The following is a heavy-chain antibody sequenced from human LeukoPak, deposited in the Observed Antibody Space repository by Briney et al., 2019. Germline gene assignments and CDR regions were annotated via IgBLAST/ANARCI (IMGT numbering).Heavy chain of an antibody. Sequence: PSETLSLTCTVSGSSISTYYWSWIRQTPGKGLEWIGYVYKSGSTNCNPSLKSRVTMSLDTSKSQFSLKLNSVTAADTAVYYCARVGSFNFDSWGQGTLVTVSS. CDR2: VYKSGST. CDR3: ARVGSFNFDS. CDR1: GSSISTYY. V-gene: IGHV4-59*01. J-gene: IGHJ4*02. D-gene: IGHD3-10*01.